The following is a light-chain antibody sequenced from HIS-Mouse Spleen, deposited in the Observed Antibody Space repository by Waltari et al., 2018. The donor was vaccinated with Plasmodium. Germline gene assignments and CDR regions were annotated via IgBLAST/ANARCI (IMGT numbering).Light chain of an antibody. CDR2: DVS. Sequence: QSALTQPRSVSGSPGQSVTISCTGTSSDVGGYNYVSWYQQHPGKAHKLMIYDVSKRPAGSHVRLSGSKTGNTASLTISGLQAEDEADDYGCSYAGSYTFGFGGGTKLTGL. J-gene: IGLJ2*01. CDR3: CSYAGSYTFG. V-gene: IGLV2-11*01. CDR1: SSDVGGYNY.